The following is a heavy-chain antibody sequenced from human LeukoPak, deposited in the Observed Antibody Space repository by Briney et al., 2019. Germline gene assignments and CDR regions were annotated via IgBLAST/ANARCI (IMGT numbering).Heavy chain of an antibody. D-gene: IGHD6-13*01. CDR1: GGTFSSYA. V-gene: IGHV1-69*05. Sequence: SVKVSCKASGGTFSSYAISRVRQAPGQGLEWMGGIIPIFGTANYAQKFQGRVTITTDESTSTAYMELSSLRSEDTAVYYCAREGGYLIDPWGQGTLVTVSS. CDR3: AREGGYLIDP. J-gene: IGHJ5*02. CDR2: IIPIFGTA.